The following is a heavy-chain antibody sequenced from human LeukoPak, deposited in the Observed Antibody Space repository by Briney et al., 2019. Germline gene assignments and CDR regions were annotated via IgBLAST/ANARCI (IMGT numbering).Heavy chain of an antibody. CDR1: GGSISSGSYY. CDR3: ASSRSYYYGSGSRSSHFDY. J-gene: IGHJ4*02. CDR2: IYTSGST. V-gene: IGHV4-61*02. D-gene: IGHD3-10*01. Sequence: SQTLSLTCTVSGGSISSGSYYWSWIRQPAGKGLEWIGRIYTSGSTNYNPSLKSRVTISVDTSKNQFSLKLSSVTAADTAVYYCASSRSYYYGSGSRSSHFDYWGQGTLVTVSS.